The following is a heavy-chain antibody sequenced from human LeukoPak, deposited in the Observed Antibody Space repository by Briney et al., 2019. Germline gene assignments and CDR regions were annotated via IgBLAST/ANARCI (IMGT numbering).Heavy chain of an antibody. CDR1: GYTFTGYY. V-gene: IGHV1-2*04. CDR3: ARGAATMVRGVIGWSGGWERPDHPRNGFDP. J-gene: IGHJ5*02. D-gene: IGHD3-10*01. Sequence: ASVKVSCKASGYTFTGYYMHWVRQAPGQGLEWMGWINPNSGGTNYAQKFQGWVTMTRDTSISTAYMELSRLRSDDTAVYYCARGAATMVRGVIGWSGGWERPDHPRNGFDPWGQGTLVTVSS. CDR2: INPNSGGT.